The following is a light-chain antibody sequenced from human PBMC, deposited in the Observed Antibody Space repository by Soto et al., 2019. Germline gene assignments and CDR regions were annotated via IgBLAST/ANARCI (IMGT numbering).Light chain of an antibody. Sequence: IQLTQSPSSLSASVGDRVIITCRASQGISSYLAWYQQKPGQAPKLLIYATSTLQSGVPSRFSGSGSGTDFTLTISSLEPEDFATYYWQQLNRPFTFGGGTKVEIK. J-gene: IGKJ4*01. CDR3: QQLNRPFT. V-gene: IGKV1-9*01. CDR2: ATS. CDR1: QGISSY.